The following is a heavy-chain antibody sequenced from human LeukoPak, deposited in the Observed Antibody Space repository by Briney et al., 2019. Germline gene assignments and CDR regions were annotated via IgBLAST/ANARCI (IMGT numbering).Heavy chain of an antibody. CDR2: IYPGDSDT. Sequence: GESLKISCKGSGYSFTTYWIGWVRQMPGKGLEWRGIIYPGDSDTRYSPSFQGQITISADRSINTAYLQWNSLRASDTAMYYCARRLTTEETFDYWGQGTLVTVSS. D-gene: IGHD1-1*01. V-gene: IGHV5-51*01. J-gene: IGHJ4*02. CDR3: ARRLTTEETFDY. CDR1: GYSFTTYW.